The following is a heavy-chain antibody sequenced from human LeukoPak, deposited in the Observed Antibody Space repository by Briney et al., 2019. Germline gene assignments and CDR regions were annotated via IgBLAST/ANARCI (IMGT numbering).Heavy chain of an antibody. V-gene: IGHV4-34*01. J-gene: IGHJ4*02. CDR3: ARADIVVVPAAAYFDY. CDR1: GGSFSGYY. CDR2: INHSGGT. D-gene: IGHD2-2*01. Sequence: SETLSLTCAVYGGSFSGYYWSWIRQPPGKGLEWIGEINHSGGTNYNPSLKSRVTISVDTSKNQFSLKLSSVTAADTAVYYCARADIVVVPAAAYFDYWGQGTLVTVSS.